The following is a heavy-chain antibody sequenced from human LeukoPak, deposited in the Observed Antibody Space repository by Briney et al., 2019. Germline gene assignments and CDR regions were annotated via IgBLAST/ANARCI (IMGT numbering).Heavy chain of an antibody. Sequence: GRSLRLSCAASGFTFSSYGTHWVRQAPGKGLEWVAVISYDGSNKYYADSVKGRFTISRDNSKNTLYLQMNSLRAEDTAVYYCAKDSGGILANGYWGQGTLVTVSS. V-gene: IGHV3-30*18. CDR2: ISYDGSNK. CDR1: GFTFSSYG. CDR3: AKDSGGILANGY. D-gene: IGHD1-26*01. J-gene: IGHJ4*02.